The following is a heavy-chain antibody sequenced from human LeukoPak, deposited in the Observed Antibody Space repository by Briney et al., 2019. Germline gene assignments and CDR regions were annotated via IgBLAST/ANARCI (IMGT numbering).Heavy chain of an antibody. CDR1: GYTFTGYY. V-gene: IGHV1-2*02. D-gene: IGHD5-12*01. Sequence: ASVKVSCKASGYTFTGYYMHWVRQAPGQGLEWMGWINPNSGGTNYAQKFQGRVTMTRGTSISTAYMELSRLRSDDTAVYYCARYGGYDYESDYWGQGTLVTVSS. J-gene: IGHJ4*02. CDR3: ARYGGYDYESDY. CDR2: INPNSGGT.